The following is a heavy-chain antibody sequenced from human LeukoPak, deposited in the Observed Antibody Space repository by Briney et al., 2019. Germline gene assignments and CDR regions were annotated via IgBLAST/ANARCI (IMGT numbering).Heavy chain of an antibody. J-gene: IGHJ4*02. Sequence: GASVKVSCKASGGTLSSYAISWVRQAPGQGLEWMGGIIPIFGTANYAQKFQGRVTITADESTSTACMELSSLRSEDTAVYYCARGYYYDSSKFDYWGQGTLVTVSS. CDR3: ARGYYYDSSKFDY. CDR1: GGTLSSYA. CDR2: IIPIFGTA. V-gene: IGHV1-69*13. D-gene: IGHD3-22*01.